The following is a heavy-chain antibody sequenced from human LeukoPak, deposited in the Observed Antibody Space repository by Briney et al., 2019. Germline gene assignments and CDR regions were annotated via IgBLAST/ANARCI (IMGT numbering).Heavy chain of an antibody. CDR3: ASFVVVVAATDY. D-gene: IGHD2-15*01. J-gene: IGHJ4*02. CDR1: GFTFSSYS. CDR2: ISGSGGST. Sequence: GGSLRLSCAASGFTFSSYSMSWVRQAPGKGLEWVSAISGSGGSTYYADSVKGRFTISRDNSKNTLYLQMNSLRAEDTAVYYCASFVVVVAATDYWGQGTLVTVSS. V-gene: IGHV3-23*01.